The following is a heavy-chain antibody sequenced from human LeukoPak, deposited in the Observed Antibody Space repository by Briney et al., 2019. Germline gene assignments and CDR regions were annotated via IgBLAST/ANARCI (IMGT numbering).Heavy chain of an antibody. CDR3: ARDACISCGGDCCHDP. Sequence: GASVKVSCKASGYTFTNYGISWVRQAPGQGLEWMAWISAYNGDTNYAQKFQGRVILTTDTSTTTAYMEVRTLRSDDTAVYYCARDACISCGGDCCHDPWGQGTLVTVSS. V-gene: IGHV1-18*01. D-gene: IGHD2-21*02. J-gene: IGHJ5*02. CDR1: GYTFTNYG. CDR2: ISAYNGDT.